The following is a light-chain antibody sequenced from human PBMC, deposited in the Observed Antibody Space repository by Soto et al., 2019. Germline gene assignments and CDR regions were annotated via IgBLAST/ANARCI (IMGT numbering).Light chain of an antibody. CDR3: QQSYGTPWT. V-gene: IGKV1-39*01. CDR2: TAS. Sequence: IQMTQSPSSLSASVGDRVTITCRASQRITIFLNWYQQKPGRAPNLLMYTASILQGGVPSRFSGNGSGTDFTLTINSLQPEDFATYYCQQSYGTPWTFGQGTKVEIK. J-gene: IGKJ1*01. CDR1: QRITIF.